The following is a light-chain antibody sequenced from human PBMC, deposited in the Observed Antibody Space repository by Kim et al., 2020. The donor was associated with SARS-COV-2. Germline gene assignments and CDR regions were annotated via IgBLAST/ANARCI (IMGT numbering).Light chain of an antibody. V-gene: IGKV1-5*03. CDR1: ESVGVY. CDR3: QQYHSYST. Sequence: SESVGDRVTITCRASESVGVYLAWYQRKPGTAPKLLIHTTSILESGVPSRFSGSGSGTEFTLTISSLQPDDSATYYCQQYHSYSTFGQGTKVDIK. CDR2: TTS. J-gene: IGKJ1*01.